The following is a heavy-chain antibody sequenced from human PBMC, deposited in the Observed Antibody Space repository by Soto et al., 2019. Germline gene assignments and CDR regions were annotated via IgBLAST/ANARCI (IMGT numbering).Heavy chain of an antibody. V-gene: IGHV3-48*01. Sequence: LRVSWTASKFTFSSYGMNWVLKNPGKVLEWVSYISSGISTIYYADSVKGRFTISRDNAQNSLYLQMNSLRAEDTAVYYCAKTYSSGRGAFDVWGQGTMVTVSS. J-gene: IGHJ3*01. CDR1: KFTFSSYG. CDR2: ISSGISTI. CDR3: AKTYSSGRGAFDV. D-gene: IGHD6-19*01.